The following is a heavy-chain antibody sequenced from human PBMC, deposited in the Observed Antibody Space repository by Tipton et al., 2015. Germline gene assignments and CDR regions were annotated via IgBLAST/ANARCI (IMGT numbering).Heavy chain of an antibody. D-gene: IGHD3-9*01. J-gene: IGHJ4*02. Sequence: TLSLTCTVSGGSISSGNYYWTWVRQFPGKGLEWIGYIHHSGKTYYNPSLRSRIILSIDTSKNQFSLKLSSVTAADTALYYCARGTGYYDILIGYPPEYYFDSWGQGTLVTVSS. CDR1: GGSISSGNYY. CDR2: IHHSGKT. CDR3: ARGTGYYDILIGYPPEYYFDS. V-gene: IGHV4-30-4*08.